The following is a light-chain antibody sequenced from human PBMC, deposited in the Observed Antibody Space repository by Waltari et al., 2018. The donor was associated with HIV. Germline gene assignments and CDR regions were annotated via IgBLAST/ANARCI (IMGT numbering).Light chain of an antibody. CDR2: DTS. CDR1: TGAVTRGQY. CDR3: LLSYSGARV. V-gene: IGLV7-46*01. Sequence: QAVVTQAPSLTVSPGGTVTLTFGPSTGAVTRGQYPYWFQQKPGQAPRTLIYDTSNKQSWNPDRFSGSLLGGKAALTLSGAQPEDEAEYYCLLSYSGARVFGGGTKVTVL. J-gene: IGLJ2*01.